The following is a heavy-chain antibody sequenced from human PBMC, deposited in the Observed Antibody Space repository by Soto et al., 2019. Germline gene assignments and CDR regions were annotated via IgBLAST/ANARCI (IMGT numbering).Heavy chain of an antibody. J-gene: IGHJ4*02. Sequence: EVQLVESGGDLVQPGGSLRLSCAASGFTFSSYWIHWVRQVPRKGLVWVSRINTDGSTISYADSVKGRFTISRDNAKNTLYLQMNSLRAEDTGVYYCARAGSYRFDYWGQGTLVTVSS. CDR2: INTDGSTI. V-gene: IGHV3-74*01. D-gene: IGHD3-10*01. CDR1: GFTFSSYW. CDR3: ARAGSYRFDY.